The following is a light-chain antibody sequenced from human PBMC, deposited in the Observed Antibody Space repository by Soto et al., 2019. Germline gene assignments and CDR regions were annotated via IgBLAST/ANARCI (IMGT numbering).Light chain of an antibody. CDR3: QQDGSSPWT. J-gene: IGKJ1*01. CDR1: QSVSSSY. CDR2: GAS. Sequence: EIVLTQSPGTLSLSPGERATLSCRASQSVSSSYFAWYQQKPGQAPRLLIYGASSKATGIPDRFRGSGSGTGFTLTISRLEPEDFAVYYCQQDGSSPWTFGQGTKVDIK. V-gene: IGKV3-20*01.